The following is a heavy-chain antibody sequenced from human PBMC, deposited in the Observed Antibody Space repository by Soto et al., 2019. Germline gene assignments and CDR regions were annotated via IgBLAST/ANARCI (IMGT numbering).Heavy chain of an antibody. CDR3: ARDDNRIAAARRRRYYYGMDV. J-gene: IGHJ6*02. V-gene: IGHV1-69*13. D-gene: IGHD6-6*01. CDR2: IIPIFGTA. CDR1: GGTFSSYA. Sequence: SVKVSCKASGGTFSSYAISWVRQAPGQGLEWMGGIIPIFGTANYAQKFQGRVTITADESTSTAYMELSSLRSEDTAVYYCARDDNRIAAARRRRYYYGMDVWGQGTTVTVSS.